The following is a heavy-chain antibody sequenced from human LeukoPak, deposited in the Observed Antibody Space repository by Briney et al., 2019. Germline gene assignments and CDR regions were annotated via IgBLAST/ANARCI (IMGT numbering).Heavy chain of an antibody. Sequence: GGSLRLSCAASGFTFSSYEMNWVRQAPGKGLEWVSYISSSGSTTHYADSVKGRFTISRDNAKNSLYLQMNSLRAEDTAVYYCAELGITMIGGVWGKGTTVTISS. CDR3: AELGITMIGGV. V-gene: IGHV3-48*03. J-gene: IGHJ6*04. D-gene: IGHD3-10*02. CDR1: GFTFSSYE. CDR2: ISSSGSTT.